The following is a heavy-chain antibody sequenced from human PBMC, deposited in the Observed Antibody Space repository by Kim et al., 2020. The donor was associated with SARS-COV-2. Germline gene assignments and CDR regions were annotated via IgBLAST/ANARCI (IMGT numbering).Heavy chain of an antibody. CDR1: GGSFSGYY. D-gene: IGHD3-9*01. CDR2: INHSGST. Sequence: SETLSLTCAVYGGSFSGYYWSWIRQPPGKGLEWIGEINHSGSTNYNPSLKSRVTISVDTSKNQFSLKLSSVTAADTAVYYCARGHDIRLFDPWGQGTLVTVSS. V-gene: IGHV4-34*01. J-gene: IGHJ5*02. CDR3: ARGHDIRLFDP.